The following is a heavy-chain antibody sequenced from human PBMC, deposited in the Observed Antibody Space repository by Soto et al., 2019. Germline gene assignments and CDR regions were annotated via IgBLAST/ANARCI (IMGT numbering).Heavy chain of an antibody. CDR1: GYTFTSYY. CDR3: ARDREITMVRGGDFDY. J-gene: IGHJ4*02. CDR2: INPSGGST. D-gene: IGHD3-10*01. Sequence: ASVKVSCKASGYTFTSYYMHWVRQAPGQGLEWMGIINPSGGSTSYAQKFQGRVTMTRDTSTSTVYMELSSLRSEDTAVYYCARDREITMVRGGDFDYWGQGTLVTVS. V-gene: IGHV1-46*01.